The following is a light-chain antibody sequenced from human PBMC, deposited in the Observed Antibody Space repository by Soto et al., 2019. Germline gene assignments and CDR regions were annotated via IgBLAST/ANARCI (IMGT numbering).Light chain of an antibody. CDR2: AAS. V-gene: IGKV1-39*01. Sequence: DIQMTQSPSSLSASVGDRVTISCRASQSISNFLNWYQHKPGQAPNVLIHAASSLRSGVPSRFSGSGSGTDFTLTISCLQPEDFATYYCQQSFSTPRTFGQGTKVEIK. J-gene: IGKJ1*01. CDR3: QQSFSTPRT. CDR1: QSISNF.